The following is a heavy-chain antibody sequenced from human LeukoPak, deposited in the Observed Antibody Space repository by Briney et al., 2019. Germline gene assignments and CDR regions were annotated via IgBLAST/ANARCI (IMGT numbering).Heavy chain of an antibody. J-gene: IGHJ6*02. V-gene: IGHV1-2*02. CDR2: INPNSGGT. D-gene: IGHD6-13*01. Sequence: ASVKVSCKASGYTFTGYYTHWVRQAPGQGLEWMGWINPNSGGTNYAQKFQGRVTMTRGTSISTAYMELSRLRSDDTAVYYCASLGIAAAGTDYYGMDVWGQGTAVTVSS. CDR1: GYTFTGYY. CDR3: ASLGIAAAGTDYYGMDV.